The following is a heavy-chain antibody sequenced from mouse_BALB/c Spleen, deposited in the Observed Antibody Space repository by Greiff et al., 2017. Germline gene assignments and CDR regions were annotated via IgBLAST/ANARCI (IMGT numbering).Heavy chain of an antibody. CDR1: GYSITSDYA. CDR2: ISYSGST. D-gene: IGHD3-3*01. Sequence: EVQLQQSGPGLVKPSQSLSLTCTVTGYSITSDYAWNWIRQFPGNKLEWMGYISYSGSTSYNPSLKSRISITRDTSKNQFFLQLNSVTTEDTATYYCARGRDGGFAYWGQGTLVTVSA. V-gene: IGHV3-2*02. J-gene: IGHJ3*01. CDR3: ARGRDGGFAY.